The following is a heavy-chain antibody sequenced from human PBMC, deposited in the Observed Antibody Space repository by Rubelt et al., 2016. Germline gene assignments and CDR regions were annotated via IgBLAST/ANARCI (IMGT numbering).Heavy chain of an antibody. CDR3: AKKLVYTGFYPFDS. V-gene: IGHV3-23*01. J-gene: IGHJ4*02. Sequence: EVQLLESGGGLVQPGGSLRLSCAASGFAFSNYAMAWVRQAPGKGLEWVSVISAFTDATFYGDSVKGRFTISRDNSKNTLYLQMNSLRDEDTALYYCAKKLVYTGFYPFDSWGQGILVTVSS. CDR1: GFAFSNYA. D-gene: IGHD2/OR15-2a*01. CDR2: ISAFTDAT.